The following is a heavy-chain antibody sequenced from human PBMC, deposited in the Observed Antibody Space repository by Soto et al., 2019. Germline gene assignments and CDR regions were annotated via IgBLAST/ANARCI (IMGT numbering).Heavy chain of an antibody. J-gene: IGHJ6*02. D-gene: IGHD3-10*01. CDR3: ARHHKGPVIRDGSGSYYRTYYYYYGMDV. CDR2: IYYSGST. CDR1: GGSISSSSYY. V-gene: IGHV4-39*01. Sequence: SETLSLTCTVSGGSISSSSYYWGWIRQPPGKGLEWIGSIYYSGSTYYNPSLKSRVTISVDTSKNQVSLKLSSVTAADTAVYSCARHHKGPVIRDGSGSYYRTYYYYYGMDVWGQGTTVTVSS.